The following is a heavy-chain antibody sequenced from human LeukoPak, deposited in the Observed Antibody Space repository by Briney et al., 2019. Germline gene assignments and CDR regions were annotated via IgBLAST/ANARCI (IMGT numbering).Heavy chain of an antibody. CDR1: GYTFTGYY. Sequence: ASVKVSCKASGYTFTGYYMHWVRHAPGQGLEWMGWINPNSGGTNYAQKFQGRVTMTRDTSISTAYMELSSLRSEDTAVYYCARVRNYYGSGNPKNWFDPWGQGTLVTVSS. CDR2: INPNSGGT. J-gene: IGHJ5*02. D-gene: IGHD3-10*01. CDR3: ARVRNYYGSGNPKNWFDP. V-gene: IGHV1-2*02.